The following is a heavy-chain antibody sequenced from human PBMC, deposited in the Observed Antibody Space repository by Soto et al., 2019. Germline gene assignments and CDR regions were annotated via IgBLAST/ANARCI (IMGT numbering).Heavy chain of an antibody. CDR3: AADVIAVAGDFDH. Sequence: LVTMCLTCGFAGGSFSGSYWIWIRQPPGKGLEWIGEINHSGSTDYNPSLKSRVTISVDMSTGTAYMELSSLRSEDTAVYYCAADVIAVAGDFDHWGQGTQVTVSS. D-gene: IGHD6-19*01. CDR1: GGSFSGSY. CDR2: INHSGST. J-gene: IGHJ4*02. V-gene: IGHV4-34*01.